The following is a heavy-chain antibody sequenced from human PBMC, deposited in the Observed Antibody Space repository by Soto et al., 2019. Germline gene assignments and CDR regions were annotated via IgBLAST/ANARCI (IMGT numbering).Heavy chain of an antibody. J-gene: IGHJ6*02. CDR1: GYTFTGYY. D-gene: IGHD3-3*01. Sequence: ASVKVSCKASGYTFTGYYMHRVRQAPGQGLEWMGWINPNSGGTNYAQKFQGWVTMTRDTSISTAYMELSRLRSDDTAVYYCARGLRNYDFWSGYYSEYYYGMYVWGQGTTVTVSS. V-gene: IGHV1-2*04. CDR2: INPNSGGT. CDR3: ARGLRNYDFWSGYYSEYYYGMYV.